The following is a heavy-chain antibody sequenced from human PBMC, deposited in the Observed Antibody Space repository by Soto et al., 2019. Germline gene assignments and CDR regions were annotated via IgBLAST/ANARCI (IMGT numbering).Heavy chain of an antibody. V-gene: IGHV4-31*03. D-gene: IGHD1-1*01. CDR2: IYYTGHT. CDR1: GVSINSGGYY. CDR3: ARGSQLERDALDI. Sequence: QVQLQESGPGLVKPSQTLSLTCSVSGVSINSGGYYWSWIRHHPGKGLEWIGYIYYTGHTLYNPSLKSRVAMSLDTSKNQFSLKLSSVTAADTAVYYCARGSQLERDALDIWGQGTMVTVSS. J-gene: IGHJ3*02.